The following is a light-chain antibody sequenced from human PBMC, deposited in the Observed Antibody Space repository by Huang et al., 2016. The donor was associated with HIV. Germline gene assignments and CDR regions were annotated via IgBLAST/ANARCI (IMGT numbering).Light chain of an antibody. J-gene: IGKJ4*01. V-gene: IGKV2-29*02. CDR2: EVS. CDR3: MQGINLPLT. Sequence: DIVMTQTHLSLSLPPGQPASISCKSSQSLLHSYGTTYLYWFLQKPGRSPQLLIYEVSSRFAGVPDRFSGGGSVTDFTLKISRVEAEDVGIYYCMQGINLPLTFGGGTKVEIK. CDR1: QSLLHSYGTTY.